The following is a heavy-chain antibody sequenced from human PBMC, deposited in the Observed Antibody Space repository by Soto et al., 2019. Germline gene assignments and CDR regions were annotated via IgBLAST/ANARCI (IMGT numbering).Heavy chain of an antibody. Sequence: QVQLVQSGAEVKKPGSSVKVSCKASGGTFSSYTISWVRQAPGQGLEWMGRIIPILGIANYAQKFQGRVTITADKSTSTAYMEVSSLRSEDTAVYYCAREGVTGTTSHWGQGTLVTVSS. D-gene: IGHD1-20*01. J-gene: IGHJ4*02. CDR2: IIPILGIA. CDR1: GGTFSSYT. V-gene: IGHV1-69*08. CDR3: AREGVTGTTSH.